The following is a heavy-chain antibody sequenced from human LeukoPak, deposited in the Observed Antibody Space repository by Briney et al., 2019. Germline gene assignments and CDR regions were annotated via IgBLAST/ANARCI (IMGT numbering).Heavy chain of an antibody. V-gene: IGHV4-34*01. D-gene: IGHD5-18*01. CDR1: GGSFSGYY. Sequence: SETLSLTCAVYGGSFSGYYWSWIRQPPRKGLEWIGEINHSGSTNYNPSLKSRVTISVDTSKNQFSLKLSSVTAADTAVYYCARGLGIQLWTTISDYFDYWGQGTLVTVSS. CDR2: INHSGST. J-gene: IGHJ4*02. CDR3: ARGLGIQLWTTISDYFDY.